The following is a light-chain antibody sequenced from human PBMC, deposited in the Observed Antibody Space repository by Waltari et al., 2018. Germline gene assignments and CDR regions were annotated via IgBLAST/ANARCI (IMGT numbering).Light chain of an antibody. CDR1: QRIATN. CDR2: DAS. CDR3: QQYNRWPPIT. Sequence: EVVMTQSPATLSVSPGGRATLSCRARQRIATNLAWYQQRRGQAPRLLIFDASTRATSISGRFSGSGSGTEFTLTISSLQSEDSAVYYCQQYNRWPPITFGQGTRLEIK. J-gene: IGKJ5*01. V-gene: IGKV3-15*01.